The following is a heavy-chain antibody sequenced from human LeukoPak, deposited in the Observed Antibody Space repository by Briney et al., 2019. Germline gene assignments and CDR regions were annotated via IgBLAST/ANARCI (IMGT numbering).Heavy chain of an antibody. Sequence: GGSLRLSCAASGFTFDDYAMHWVRQAPGKGLEWVSLITWDGGSTYYADSVKGRFTISRDNSKNSLYLQMNSLRTEDTALYYCAIDYYYDSSGSRGFDYWGQGTLVTVSS. V-gene: IGHV3-43D*03. D-gene: IGHD3-22*01. J-gene: IGHJ4*02. CDR3: AIDYYYDSSGSRGFDY. CDR1: GFTFDDYA. CDR2: ITWDGGST.